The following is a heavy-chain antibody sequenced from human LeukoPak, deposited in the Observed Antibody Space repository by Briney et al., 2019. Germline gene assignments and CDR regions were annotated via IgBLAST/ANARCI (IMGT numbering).Heavy chain of an antibody. CDR1: GYTFSNYG. CDR2: TSYNGNT. V-gene: IGHV1-18*04. Sequence: ASVKVSCKASGYTFSNYGISWVRQAPGLGLEWMGWTSYNGNTNYAQKFQDRVTMTTDTSTTTAYMELRSLESDDTAVYYCARHSGSGWQAMGYWGQGTLVTVSS. CDR3: ARHSGSGWQAMGY. J-gene: IGHJ4*02. D-gene: IGHD6-19*01.